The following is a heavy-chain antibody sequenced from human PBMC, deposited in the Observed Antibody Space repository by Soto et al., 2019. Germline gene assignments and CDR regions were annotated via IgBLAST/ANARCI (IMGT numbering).Heavy chain of an antibody. V-gene: IGHV1-69*13. CDR1: GGTFSSYA. CDR3: AREAARPHYFDY. D-gene: IGHD6-6*01. CDR2: IIPIFGTA. Sequence: SVKVSCKASGGTFSSYAISWVRQAPGQGLEWMGGIIPIFGTANYAQKFQGRVTITADESTSTAYMELSSLRSEDTAVYYCAREAARPHYFDYWGQGTLVTAPQ. J-gene: IGHJ4*02.